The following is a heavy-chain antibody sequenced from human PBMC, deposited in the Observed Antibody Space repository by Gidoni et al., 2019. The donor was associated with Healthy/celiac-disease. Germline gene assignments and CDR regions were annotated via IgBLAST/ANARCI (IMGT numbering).Heavy chain of an antibody. CDR3: ARLGAFDI. CDR2: IYYSGST. CDR1: GGSVSSSIYY. J-gene: IGHJ3*02. V-gene: IGHV4-39*01. Sequence: LQLQESGPGLVTPSETLSLTCTVPGGSVSSSIYYWGGIRQPPGKGLGLIGSIYYSGSTYYNPSLKSRVTISVDTSKTQFSLKLSSVTAADTAVYYCARLGAFDIWGQGTMVTVSS.